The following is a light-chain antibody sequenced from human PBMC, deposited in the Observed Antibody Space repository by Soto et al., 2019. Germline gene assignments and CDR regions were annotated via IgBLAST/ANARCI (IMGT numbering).Light chain of an antibody. CDR3: QQANSFSWT. Sequence: DIQMTQSPSSLSASVGDRVTITRQASQDISNYLNWYQQKPGKAPKLLIYDASSLQSGVPSRFSGSGSGTDFTLTISSLQPEDFATYYCQQANSFSWTFGQGTKVDIK. CDR1: QDISNY. CDR2: DAS. J-gene: IGKJ1*01. V-gene: IGKV1-12*01.